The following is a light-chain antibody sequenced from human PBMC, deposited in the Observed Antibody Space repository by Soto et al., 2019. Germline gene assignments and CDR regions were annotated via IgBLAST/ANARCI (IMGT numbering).Light chain of an antibody. J-gene: IGKJ1*01. CDR2: DAS. V-gene: IGKV1-5*01. CDR1: QSIST. CDR3: QQYDSYWT. Sequence: DIQITQSPSTLSASVGDRVSITCRASQSISTLAWYQQRPGKAPQVLIHDASSSESGVPSRFSGSRSGTEFTLTISSLQPDDFATYYCQQYDSYWTFGQGTKVDIK.